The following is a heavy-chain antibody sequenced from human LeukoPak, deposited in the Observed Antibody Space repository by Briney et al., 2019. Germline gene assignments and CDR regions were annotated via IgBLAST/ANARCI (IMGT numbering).Heavy chain of an antibody. CDR1: GGSMQTYY. J-gene: IGHJ2*01. V-gene: IGHV4-4*07. Sequence: PSETLSLTCTVSGGSMQTYYWSWIRQPAGKRLEWIGRISSSGNTNSNPSLKSRVTMSVDTSKNQFSLKLSSVTAADTAVYYCARHYCGGDCYSRWYFDLWGRGTLVTVSS. D-gene: IGHD2-21*02. CDR2: ISSSGNT. CDR3: ARHYCGGDCYSRWYFDL.